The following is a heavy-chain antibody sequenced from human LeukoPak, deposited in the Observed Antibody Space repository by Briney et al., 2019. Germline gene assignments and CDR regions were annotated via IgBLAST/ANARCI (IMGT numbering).Heavy chain of an antibody. Sequence: QPGRSLRLSCAASGFTFDDYAMHWVRQAPGKGLEWVSGISWNSGSIGYADSVKGRFTISRDNAKNSLYMQMNSLRAEDTALYYCAKDIEYYGSGSYASFDYWGQGTLVTVSS. V-gene: IGHV3-9*01. CDR1: GFTFDDYA. CDR2: ISWNSGSI. D-gene: IGHD3-10*01. J-gene: IGHJ4*02. CDR3: AKDIEYYGSGSYASFDY.